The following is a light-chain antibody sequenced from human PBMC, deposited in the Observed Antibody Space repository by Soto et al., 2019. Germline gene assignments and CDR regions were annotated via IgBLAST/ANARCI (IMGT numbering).Light chain of an antibody. CDR3: QQYGGSPIT. CDR2: GAS. V-gene: IGKV3-20*01. Sequence: EIVMTQSPATLSVSPGGRATLSCKASQSVTSNLAWYQHKPGQAPRLLMSGASSRASGVPVRFSGSGSGTDFTLTISRLEPEDFALYYCQQYGGSPITFGLGTRLEIK. J-gene: IGKJ5*01. CDR1: QSVTSN.